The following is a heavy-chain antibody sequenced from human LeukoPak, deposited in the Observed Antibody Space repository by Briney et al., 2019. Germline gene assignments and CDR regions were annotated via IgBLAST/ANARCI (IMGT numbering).Heavy chain of an antibody. D-gene: IGHD1-26*01. Sequence: ASVKVSCKASGYTFTSYDINWVRQATGQGLEWMGWMNPNSGNTGYAQKFQGRVTMTRNTSISTVYMELSSLRSEDTAVYYCARKLGAPHYFDFWGQGTLVTVSS. J-gene: IGHJ4*02. V-gene: IGHV1-8*01. CDR3: ARKLGAPHYFDF. CDR2: MNPNSGNT. CDR1: GYTFTSYD.